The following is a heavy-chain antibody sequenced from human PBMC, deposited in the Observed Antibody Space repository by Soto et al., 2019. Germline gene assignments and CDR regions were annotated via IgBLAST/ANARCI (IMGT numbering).Heavy chain of an antibody. CDR2: ISYDGSNK. CDR3: AKVLRVPGCDWAFDI. Sequence: QVQLVESGGGVVQPGRSLRLSCAASGFTFSSYGMHWVRQAPGKWLEWVAVISYDGSNKYYADSVKGRFTISRDNSKNTLYLQMNSLRAEDTAVYYCAKVLRVPGCDWAFDIWGQGTMVTVSS. D-gene: IGHD2-21*01. CDR1: GFTFSSYG. J-gene: IGHJ3*02. V-gene: IGHV3-30*18.